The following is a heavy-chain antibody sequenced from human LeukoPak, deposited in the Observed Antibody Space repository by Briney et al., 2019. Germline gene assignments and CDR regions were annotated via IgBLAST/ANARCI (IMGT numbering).Heavy chain of an antibody. CDR2: ISHSGST. CDR1: GGSIISGGYS. Sequence: SQILSLTCAVSGGSIISGGYSWRWIRQPPGKGLEWIGYISHSGSTYYNPSLKSRVTISVDRSKNQFSLKLTSVTAADTAVYYCARYSSTWPYWYFDLWGRGTLVTVSS. J-gene: IGHJ2*01. V-gene: IGHV4-30-2*01. D-gene: IGHD6-13*01. CDR3: ARYSSTWPYWYFDL.